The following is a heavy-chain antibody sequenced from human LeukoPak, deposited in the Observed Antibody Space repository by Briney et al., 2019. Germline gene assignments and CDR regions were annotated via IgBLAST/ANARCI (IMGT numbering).Heavy chain of an antibody. D-gene: IGHD5-24*01. CDR3: ARGMATADY. CDR2: IYYRGST. J-gene: IGHJ4*02. CDR1: GGSISGYY. Sequence: SETLSLTCTVSGGSISGYYWSWIRQPPGKGLEWIGYIYYRGSTNYNPSLKSRVTISVDTSKNQFSLKLTSVTAADTAVYYCARGMATADYWGQGTLVTVSS. V-gene: IGHV4-59*01.